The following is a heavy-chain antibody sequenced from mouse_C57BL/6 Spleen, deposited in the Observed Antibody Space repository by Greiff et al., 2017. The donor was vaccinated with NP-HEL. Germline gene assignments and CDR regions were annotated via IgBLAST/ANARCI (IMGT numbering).Heavy chain of an antibody. CDR2: IYPGDGDT. D-gene: IGHD2-3*01. CDR3: ARCYDGYPGWFAY. V-gene: IGHV1-82*01. J-gene: IGHJ3*01. CDR1: GYAFSSSW. Sequence: QVQLQQSGPELVKPGASVKISCKASGYAFSSSWMNWVKQRPGKGLEWIGRIYPGDGDTNYNGKFKGKATLTADKSSSTAYMQLSSLTSEDSAVYFCARCYDGYPGWFAYWGQGTLVTVSA.